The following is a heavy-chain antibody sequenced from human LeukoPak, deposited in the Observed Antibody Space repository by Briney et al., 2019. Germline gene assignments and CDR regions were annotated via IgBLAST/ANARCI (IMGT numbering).Heavy chain of an antibody. CDR1: GFTFSSYA. CDR3: AKIGVIAVAGFVDY. V-gene: IGHV3-23*01. Sequence: GGSLRLSCAASGFTFSSYAMSWVRQAPGKGLEWVSAISGSGGSTYYADSVKGRFTISRDNSKNTLYLQMNSLRAEDTAVYYCAKIGVIAVAGFVDYWGQGTLVTVSS. CDR2: ISGSGGST. D-gene: IGHD6-19*01. J-gene: IGHJ4*02.